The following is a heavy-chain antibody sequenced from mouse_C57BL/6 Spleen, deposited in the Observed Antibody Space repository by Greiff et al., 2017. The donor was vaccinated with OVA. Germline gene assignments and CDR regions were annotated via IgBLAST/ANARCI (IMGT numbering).Heavy chain of an antibody. CDR1: GYAFSSYW. CDR3: AREMGKGYAMDY. D-gene: IGHD2-1*01. V-gene: IGHV1-80*01. CDR2: IYPGDGDT. J-gene: IGHJ4*01. Sequence: VQLQESGAELVKPGASVKISCKASGYAFSSYWMNWVKQRPGKGLEWIGQIYPGDGDTNYNGKFKGKATLTADKSSSTAYMQLSSLTSEDSAVYFCAREMGKGYAMDYWGQGTSVTVSS.